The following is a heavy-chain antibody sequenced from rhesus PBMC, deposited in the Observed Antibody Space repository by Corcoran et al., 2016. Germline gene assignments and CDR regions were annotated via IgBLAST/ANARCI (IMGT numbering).Heavy chain of an antibody. D-gene: IGHD4-29*01. CDR3: TRTPPTTVSFDY. CDR1: GYTFTSYY. V-gene: IGHV1-180*01. Sequence: QVQLVQSGSEIKQPGVSVKRSCTASGYTFTSYYMHRGRKAPGQGLEWIGLISPYNGNKSYAQDFQGRVTITTDTSTSTGYMELSSLRSEDTAVYYCTRTPPTTVSFDYWGQGVLVTVSS. J-gene: IGHJ4*01. CDR2: ISPYNGNK.